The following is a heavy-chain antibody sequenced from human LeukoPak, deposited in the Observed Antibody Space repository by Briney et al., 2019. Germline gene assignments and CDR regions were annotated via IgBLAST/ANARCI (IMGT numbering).Heavy chain of an antibody. D-gene: IGHD5-12*01. CDR3: VRDRGHFTRGSSYFDY. V-gene: IGHV3-7*01. J-gene: IGHJ4*02. CDR2: VKQDGSEK. CDR1: GFTFSSYW. Sequence: GSLRLSCAASGFTFSSYWMSWVRPAPGKGLEWVANVKQDGSEKYYVDSVKGRFTISRDNAKNSLYLQMNSLRAEDTAVYYCVRDRGHFTRGSSYFDYWGQGTLVTVSS.